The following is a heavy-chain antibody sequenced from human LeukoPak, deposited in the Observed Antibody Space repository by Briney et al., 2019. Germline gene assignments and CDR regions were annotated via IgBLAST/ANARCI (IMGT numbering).Heavy chain of an antibody. D-gene: IGHD6-19*01. CDR3: ARDSVAGQRGYFQH. CDR2: ISAYNGNT. V-gene: IGHV1-18*01. Sequence: ASVKVSCKASGYTFTSYGISWVRQAPGQGLEWMGWISAYNGNTDYAQKSQGRVTMTTDTSTSTAYMELRSLRSDDTAVYYCARDSVAGQRGYFQHWGQGTLVTVSS. J-gene: IGHJ1*01. CDR1: GYTFTSYG.